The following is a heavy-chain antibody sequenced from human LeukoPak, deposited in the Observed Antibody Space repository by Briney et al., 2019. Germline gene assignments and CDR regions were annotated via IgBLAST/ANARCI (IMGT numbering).Heavy chain of an antibody. CDR3: ARAPETHYYDSSGYYSSNGVFDI. D-gene: IGHD3-22*01. Sequence: SETLSLTCTVSGGSISSYYWSWIRQPPGKGLEWIGYIHYSGSTHYNPSLKSRVTISVDTSKNQFSLKLSSVTAADTAVYYCARAPETHYYDSSGYYSSNGVFDIWGQGTMVTVSS. J-gene: IGHJ3*02. CDR2: IHYSGST. V-gene: IGHV4-59*01. CDR1: GGSISSYY.